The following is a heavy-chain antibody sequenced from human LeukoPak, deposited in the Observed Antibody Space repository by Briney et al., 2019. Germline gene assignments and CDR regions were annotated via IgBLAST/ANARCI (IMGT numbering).Heavy chain of an antibody. J-gene: IGHJ5*02. CDR2: IETSGST. D-gene: IGHD2-8*01. CDR3: ARALCIHGICEWFDP. CDR1: GASISSGGYF. V-gene: IGHV4-61*02. Sequence: SQTLSLTCTVSGASISSGGYFWSWIRQPPGKGVEWIGRIETSGSTNYNPSLKSRVTISVATSKHQFSLQLRSVTAADTAVYYCARALCIHGICEWFDPWGQGTLVTVSS.